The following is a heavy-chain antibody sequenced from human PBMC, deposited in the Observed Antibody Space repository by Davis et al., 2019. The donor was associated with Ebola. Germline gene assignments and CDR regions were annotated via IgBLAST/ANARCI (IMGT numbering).Heavy chain of an antibody. D-gene: IGHD3-10*01. J-gene: IGHJ4*02. CDR3: AKGTQADY. CDR1: GFTFSSYS. CDR2: ISSSSSYI. Sequence: GESLKISCAASGFTFSSYSMNWVRQAPGKGLEWVSSISSSSSYIYYADSVKGRFTISRDNAKNSLYLQMNSLRAEDTAVYYCAKGTQADYWGQGTLVTVSS. V-gene: IGHV3-21*01.